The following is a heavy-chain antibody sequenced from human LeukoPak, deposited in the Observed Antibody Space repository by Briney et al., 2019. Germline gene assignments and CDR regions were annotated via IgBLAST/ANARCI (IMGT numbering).Heavy chain of an antibody. CDR1: GFTFSGSA. CDR3: TRLYDFWSGYPDY. Sequence: GGSLKLSCAASGFTFSGSAMHWVRQASGKGLEWVGRIRSKANSYATAYAASVKGRFTISRDDSKNTAYLQMNSLKTEDTAVYYCTRLYDFWSGYPDYWGQGTLVTVPS. D-gene: IGHD3-3*01. J-gene: IGHJ4*02. CDR2: IRSKANSYAT. V-gene: IGHV3-73*01.